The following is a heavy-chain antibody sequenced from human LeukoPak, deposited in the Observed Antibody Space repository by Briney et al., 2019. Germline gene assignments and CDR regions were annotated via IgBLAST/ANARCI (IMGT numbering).Heavy chain of an antibody. J-gene: IGHJ4*02. CDR1: GGSISSGTYY. V-gene: IGHV4-61*02. D-gene: IGHD6-13*01. CDR3: AKPPYSEPLGFEY. Sequence: SETLSLTCTVSGGSISSGTYYYSWIRQPAGKGLEWLGRIYTSGTTDYNPSLKSRVTISVDTSKNQFSLKLSSVTAADTAVYYCAKPPYSEPLGFEYWGQGTLVTVSS. CDR2: IYTSGTT.